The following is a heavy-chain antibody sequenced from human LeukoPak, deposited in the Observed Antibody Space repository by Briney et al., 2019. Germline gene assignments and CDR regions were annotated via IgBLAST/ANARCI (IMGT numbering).Heavy chain of an antibody. Sequence: GGSLRLSCAASGFTFSSYWMSWVRQAPGKGLEWVANIKQDGSEKYYVDSVKGRFTISRDNAKNSLYLQMNSLRAEDTAVYYCAKDRGYSYGSFYYYYYGMDVWGQGTTVTVSS. J-gene: IGHJ6*02. CDR1: GFTFSSYW. V-gene: IGHV3-7*01. CDR2: IKQDGSEK. CDR3: AKDRGYSYGSFYYYYYGMDV. D-gene: IGHD5-18*01.